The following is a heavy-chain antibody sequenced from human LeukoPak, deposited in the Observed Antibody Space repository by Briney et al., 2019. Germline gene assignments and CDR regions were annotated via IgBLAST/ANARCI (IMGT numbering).Heavy chain of an antibody. D-gene: IGHD3-10*01. V-gene: IGHV3-30*04. CDR1: GLTFSSYA. CDR3: ASPAPEGRGVLDAFDI. J-gene: IGHJ3*02. Sequence: GGSLRLSCAASGLTFSSYAMHWVRQAPGKGLEWVAVISYDGSNKYYADSVKGRFTISRDNSKNTLYLQMNSLRAEDTAVYYCASPAPEGRGVLDAFDIWGQGTMVTVSS. CDR2: ISYDGSNK.